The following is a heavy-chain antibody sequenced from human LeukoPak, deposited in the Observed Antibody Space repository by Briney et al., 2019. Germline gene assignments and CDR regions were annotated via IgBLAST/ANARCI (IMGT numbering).Heavy chain of an antibody. CDR2: ISGSGGSR. D-gene: IGHD6-19*01. V-gene: IGHV3-23*01. CDR1: GFTFSSYG. J-gene: IGHJ6*03. CDR3: ARGYSSGWSTPQHYYYYYMDV. Sequence: GGSLRLSCAASGFTFSSYGMSWVRQAPGKGLEWVSAISGSGGSRYYADSVKGRFTISRDNSKNTLYLQMNSLRAEDTAVYYCARGYSSGWSTPQHYYYYYMDVWGKGTTVTVSS.